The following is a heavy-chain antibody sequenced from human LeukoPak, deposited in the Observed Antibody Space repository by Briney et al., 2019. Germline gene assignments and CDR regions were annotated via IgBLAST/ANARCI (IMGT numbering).Heavy chain of an antibody. CDR2: ISAYNGNT. Sequence: ASVKVSCKASGYTFTSYGISWVRQAPGQGLEWMGWISAYNGNTNYAQKLQGRVTMTTDTSTGTAYMELRSLRSDDTAVYYCARDGCSSTSCYYYYGMDVWGLGTTVTVSS. V-gene: IGHV1-18*01. CDR1: GYTFTSYG. D-gene: IGHD2-2*01. CDR3: ARDGCSSTSCYYYYGMDV. J-gene: IGHJ6*02.